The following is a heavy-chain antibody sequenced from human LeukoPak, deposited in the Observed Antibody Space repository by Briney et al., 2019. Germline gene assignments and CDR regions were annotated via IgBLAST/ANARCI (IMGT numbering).Heavy chain of an antibody. CDR2: ISYDGSNK. Sequence: QPGGSLRLSCAASGLTFSSYGMHWVRQAPGKGLEWVAVISYDGSNKYYADSVKGRFTISRDNSKNTLYLQMNSLRAEDTAVYYCARERYYYDSSGYYHAFDIWGQGTMVTVSS. CDR1: GLTFSSYG. V-gene: IGHV3-30*03. J-gene: IGHJ3*02. D-gene: IGHD3-22*01. CDR3: ARERYYYDSSGYYHAFDI.